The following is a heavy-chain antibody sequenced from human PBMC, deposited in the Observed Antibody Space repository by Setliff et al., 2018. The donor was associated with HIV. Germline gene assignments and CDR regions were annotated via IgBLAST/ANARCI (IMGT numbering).Heavy chain of an antibody. Sequence: HGESLKISCKGSGYSFPNYWIGWVRQMPGKGLEWMGIIYPDDSDTRYSPSFQGQVTISADKSISTAYLQWSSLKASDTAMYYCARIWFGAQDAFDIWGQGTMVTVS. CDR1: GYSFPNYW. CDR2: IYPDDSDT. D-gene: IGHD3-10*01. V-gene: IGHV5-51*01. CDR3: ARIWFGAQDAFDI. J-gene: IGHJ3*02.